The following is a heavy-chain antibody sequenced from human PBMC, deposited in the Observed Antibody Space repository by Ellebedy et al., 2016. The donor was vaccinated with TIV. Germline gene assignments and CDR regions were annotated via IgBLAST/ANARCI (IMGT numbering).Heavy chain of an antibody. D-gene: IGHD6-13*01. CDR2: IYHSGST. CDR1: GGSISSGGYS. V-gene: IGHV4-30-2*01. J-gene: IGHJ4*02. CDR3: AMGGSSSLDY. Sequence: SETLSLXXAVSGGSISSGGYSWSWIRQPPGKGLEWIGYIYHSGSTYYNPSLKSRVTISVDRSKNQFSLKLSSVTAADTAVYSCAMGGSSSLDYWGQGTLVTVSS.